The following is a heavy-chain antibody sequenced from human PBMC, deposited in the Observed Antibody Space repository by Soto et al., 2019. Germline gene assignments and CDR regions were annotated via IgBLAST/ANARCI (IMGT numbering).Heavy chain of an antibody. CDR3: ARAAGTTGTDYYGMDV. D-gene: IGHD1-7*01. J-gene: IGHJ6*02. Sequence: GGSLRLSCAASGFTFSSYSMNWVRQAPGKGLEWVSSISSSSSYIYYADSVKGRFTISRDNAKNSLYLQMNSLRAEDTAVYYCARAAGTTGTDYYGMDVWGQGTTVTVSS. V-gene: IGHV3-21*01. CDR2: ISSSSSYI. CDR1: GFTFSSYS.